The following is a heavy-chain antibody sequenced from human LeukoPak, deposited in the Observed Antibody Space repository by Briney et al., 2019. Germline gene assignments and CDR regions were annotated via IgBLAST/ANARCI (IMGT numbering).Heavy chain of an antibody. J-gene: IGHJ4*02. CDR3: ARGMSRQQRFDY. CDR1: GFTFSSYS. V-gene: IGHV3-48*02. Sequence: GGSLRLSCAASGFTFSSYSVNWVRQAPGKGLEWVSYISSTISTIYYADSVKGRFTISRDNAKSSLYLQMNSLRDGDTAVYYCARGMSRQQRFDYWGQGTLVTVSS. D-gene: IGHD3-16*01. CDR2: ISSTISTI.